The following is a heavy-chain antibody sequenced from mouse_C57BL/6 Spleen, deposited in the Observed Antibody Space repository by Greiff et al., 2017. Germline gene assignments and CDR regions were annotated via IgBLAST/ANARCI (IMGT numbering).Heavy chain of an antibody. CDR2: IDPENGDT. V-gene: IGHV14-4*01. CDR1: GFNITDDY. D-gene: IGHD1-1*01. CDR3: TTGGSSLYYYAMDY. J-gene: IGHJ4*01. Sequence: EVQLQQSGAELVRPGASVKLSCTASGFNITDDYMHWVKQRPEQGLEWIGWIDPENGDTEYASKFQGKATITADTSSNTAYLQLSSLTSEDTAVYYCTTGGSSLYYYAMDYWGQGTSVTVSS.